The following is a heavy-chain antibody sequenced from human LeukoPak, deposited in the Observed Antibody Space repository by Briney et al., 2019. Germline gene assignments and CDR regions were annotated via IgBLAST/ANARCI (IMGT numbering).Heavy chain of an antibody. CDR3: ARASTGYSSGWDGGSFWYFDL. J-gene: IGHJ2*01. CDR1: GFTFSSSV. CDR2: ISYDGSNK. D-gene: IGHD6-25*01. V-gene: IGHV3-30*09. Sequence: GGSLRLFCAASGFTFSSSVMHWVRQAPGKGLEWVAVISYDGSNKYYADSVKGRFAISRDNSKKTLYLQMNSLRAVDTAVYYCARASTGYSSGWDGGSFWYFDLWGRGTLVTVSS.